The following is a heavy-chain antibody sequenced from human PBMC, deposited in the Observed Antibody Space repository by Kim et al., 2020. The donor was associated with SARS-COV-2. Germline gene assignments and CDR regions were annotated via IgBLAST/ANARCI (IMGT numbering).Heavy chain of an antibody. CDR2: ISSSSSYT. CDR1: GFTFSDYY. Sequence: GGSLRLSCAASGFTFSDYYMSWIRQAPGKGLEWVSYISSSSSYTNYADSVKGRFTISRDNAKNSLYLQMNSLRAEDTAVYYCARDLVPAAIIVGYYGMDVWGQGTTVTVSS. V-gene: IGHV3-11*06. J-gene: IGHJ6*02. CDR3: ARDLVPAAIIVGYYGMDV. D-gene: IGHD2-2*01.